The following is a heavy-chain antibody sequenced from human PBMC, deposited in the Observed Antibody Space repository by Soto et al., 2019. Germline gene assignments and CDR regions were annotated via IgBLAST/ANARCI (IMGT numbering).Heavy chain of an antibody. CDR2: IGGSGGRT. CDR3: AKKGYDSSGNFYYYGMDV. Sequence: EVQLRESGGGLVQPGGSLRLSCAASGFTFSSHAMTWVRLAPGKGLEWVSSIGGSGGRTSYADSVKGRFTISRDNSKNTLYIQTNTLRVEDTSIYYCAKKGYDSSGNFYYYGMDVWGQGTTVTVSS. D-gene: IGHD6-25*01. CDR1: GFTFSSHA. V-gene: IGHV3-23*01. J-gene: IGHJ6*02.